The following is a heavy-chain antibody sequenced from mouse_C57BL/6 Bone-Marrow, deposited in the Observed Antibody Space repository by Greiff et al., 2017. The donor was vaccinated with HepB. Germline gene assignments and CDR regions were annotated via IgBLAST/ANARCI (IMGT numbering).Heavy chain of an antibody. CDR3: ARAPTAQAIDYYAMDY. Sequence: QVQLKQPGAELVMPGASVKLSCKASGYTFTSYWMHWVKQRPGQGLEWIGEIDPSDSYTNYNQKFKGKSTLTVDKSSSTAYMQLSRLTSEDSAVYYCARAPTAQAIDYYAMDYWGQGTSVTVSS. J-gene: IGHJ4*01. CDR2: IDPSDSYT. D-gene: IGHD3-2*02. CDR1: GYTFTSYW. V-gene: IGHV1-69*01.